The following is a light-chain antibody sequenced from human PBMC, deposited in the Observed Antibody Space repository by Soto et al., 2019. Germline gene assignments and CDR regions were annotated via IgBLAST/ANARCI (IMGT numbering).Light chain of an antibody. CDR3: QQYKDWPTP. CDR1: QSVSSS. CDR2: GAS. V-gene: IGKV3-15*01. Sequence: EIVLTQSPVTLSVSLGERATLSCRASQSVSSSVAWYQQKPGQAPRLLIYGASTRATGIPARFSGSGSGTEFTLTISSLQSEDFAFYYCQQYKDWPTPFGQGTKVEIK. J-gene: IGKJ1*01.